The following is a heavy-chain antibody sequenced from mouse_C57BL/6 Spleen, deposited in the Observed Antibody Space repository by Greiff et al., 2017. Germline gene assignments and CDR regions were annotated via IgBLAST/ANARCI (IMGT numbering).Heavy chain of an antibody. CDR3: TRPYYGNCDYAMDY. D-gene: IGHD1-1*01. CDR2: IDPETGGT. CDR1: GYTFTDYE. V-gene: IGHV1-15*01. J-gene: IGHJ4*01. Sequence: QVQLKESGAELVRPGASVTLSCKASGYTFTDYEMHWVKQTPVHGLEWIGAIDPETGGTAYNQKFKGQAILTADKSSSTAYMELRSLTSEDSAVCYCTRPYYGNCDYAMDYWGQGTSVTVSS.